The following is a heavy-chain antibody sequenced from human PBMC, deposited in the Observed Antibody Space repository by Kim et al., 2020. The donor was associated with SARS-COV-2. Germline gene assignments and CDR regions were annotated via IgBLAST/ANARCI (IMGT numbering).Heavy chain of an antibody. Sequence: YADSVEGRCTISKDNAQHTLYLQMNRLRAEDTAVYYCARDIEEANYYGMDVWGQGTTVTVSS. CDR3: ARDIEEANYYGMDV. V-gene: IGHV3-74*01. J-gene: IGHJ6*02. D-gene: IGHD3-16*02.